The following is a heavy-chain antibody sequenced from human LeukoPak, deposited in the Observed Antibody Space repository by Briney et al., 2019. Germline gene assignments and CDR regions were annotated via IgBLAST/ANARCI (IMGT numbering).Heavy chain of an antibody. Sequence: PGGSLRLSCAASGFTFSSYDLNWVRQAPGKGLEWVSYIVGNGITIYYADSVKGRFTISRDNAKNSLYLQMNSLRAEDTAVYYCVRKSTGTTFFDYWGQGTLVTVSS. V-gene: IGHV3-48*03. CDR1: GFTFSSYD. CDR2: IVGNGITI. J-gene: IGHJ4*02. D-gene: IGHD1-1*01. CDR3: VRKSTGTTFFDY.